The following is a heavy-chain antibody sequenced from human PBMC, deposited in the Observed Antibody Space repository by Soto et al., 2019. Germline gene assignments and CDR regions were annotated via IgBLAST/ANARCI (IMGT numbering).Heavy chain of an antibody. CDR1: GFTFSSYA. V-gene: IGHV3-23*01. D-gene: IGHD3-10*01. CDR2: IGGSGGST. CDR3: AKYYGSGSYYQRTYFDY. Sequence: EVQLLESGGGLVQPGGSLRLSCAASGFTFSSYAMSWVRQAPGKGLEWVSAIGGSGGSTYYADSVKGRFTISRDNSKNTLYLQMNSLRAEDTAVYYCAKYYGSGSYYQRTYFDYWGQGTLVTVSS. J-gene: IGHJ4*02.